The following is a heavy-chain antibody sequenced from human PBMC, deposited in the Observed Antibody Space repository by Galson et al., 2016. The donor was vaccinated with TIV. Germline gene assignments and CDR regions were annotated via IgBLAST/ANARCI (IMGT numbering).Heavy chain of an antibody. CDR3: ARTGNYYHYAMDV. CDR1: GFTFSNYN. V-gene: IGHV3-21*01. Sequence: SLRLSCAASGFTFSNYNMNWVRQAPGKGLEWVSSISSTSNYIYYGDPLKGRFTISRHNAENSLQLHMNSLRAEDTAIYFCARTGNYYHYAMDVWGQGTTVTVSS. J-gene: IGHJ6*02. D-gene: IGHD7-27*01. CDR2: ISSTSNYI.